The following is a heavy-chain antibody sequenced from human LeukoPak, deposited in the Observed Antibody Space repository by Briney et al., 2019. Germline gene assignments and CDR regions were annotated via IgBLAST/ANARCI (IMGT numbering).Heavy chain of an antibody. D-gene: IGHD4-17*01. CDR3: ARGSDGDLIDY. CDR2: IYHSGTS. CDR1: GGSISDGAYY. J-gene: IGHJ4*02. Sequence: SETLSLTCTVSGGSISDGAYYWGWIRQPPGKGLEYIGCIYHSGTSYYDPSLKSRVIISVDTSKNQFSLKLSSVTAADTAVYYCARGSDGDLIDYWGQGTLVTVSS. V-gene: IGHV4-39*07.